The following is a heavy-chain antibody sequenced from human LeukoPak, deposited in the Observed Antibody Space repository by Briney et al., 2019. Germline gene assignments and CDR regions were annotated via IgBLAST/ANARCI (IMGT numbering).Heavy chain of an antibody. CDR3: AKGYN. CDR1: GFSLSTNS. J-gene: IGHJ4*02. Sequence: GGSLRLSCAASGFSLSTNSMNWVRQAPGKGLECVSSISGSGGTTYYADSLKGRFTISRDNSKNTLYLQMNSLRAEDTAVYYCAKGYNWGQGTLVTVSS. D-gene: IGHD1-14*01. V-gene: IGHV3-23*01. CDR2: ISGSGGTT.